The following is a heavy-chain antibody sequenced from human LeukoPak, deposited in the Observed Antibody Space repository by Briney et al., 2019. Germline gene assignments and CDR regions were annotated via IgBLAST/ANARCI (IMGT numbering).Heavy chain of an antibody. CDR3: ARGFVGSWYGGGTDY. CDR2: INSDGSRT. D-gene: IGHD6-13*01. Sequence: QPGGSLRLSCEASGFTFNSYWMHWVRQAPGKGLVWVSRINSDGSRTSYADSVKGRFTISRDNTKNSVYLQMSSLRAEDTAVYYCARGFVGSWYGGGTDYWGQGTLVTVSS. J-gene: IGHJ4*02. V-gene: IGHV3-74*01. CDR1: GFTFNSYW.